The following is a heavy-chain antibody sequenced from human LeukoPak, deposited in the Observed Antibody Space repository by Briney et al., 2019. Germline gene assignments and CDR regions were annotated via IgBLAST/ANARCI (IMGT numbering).Heavy chain of an antibody. D-gene: IGHD1-26*01. CDR3: ARVGSGSYVAFDI. Sequence: PGGSLRLSCAASGFTFSSYWMHWVRQAPGKGLVWVSRINTDGSSTSYADSVKGRFTISRDNAKNTLYLQMNSLRAEDTAVYYCARVGSGSYVAFDIWGQGTMVTVSS. CDR2: INTDGSST. CDR1: GFTFSSYW. V-gene: IGHV3-74*01. J-gene: IGHJ3*02.